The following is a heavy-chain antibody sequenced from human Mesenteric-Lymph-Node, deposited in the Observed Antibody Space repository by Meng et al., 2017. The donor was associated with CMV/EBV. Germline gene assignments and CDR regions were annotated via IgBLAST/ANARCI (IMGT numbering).Heavy chain of an antibody. J-gene: IGHJ6*02. CDR3: ARPSGYYDFWGMDV. V-gene: IGHV3-30*04. CDR1: GFTFSSYA. CDR2: ISYDGSNK. Sequence: GGSLRLSCAASGFTFSSYAMHWVRQAPGKGLEWVAVISYDGSNKYYADSVKGRFTISRDNSKNTLYLQMNSLRAEDTAVYYCARPSGYYDFWGMDVWGQGTTVTVSS. D-gene: IGHD3-3*01.